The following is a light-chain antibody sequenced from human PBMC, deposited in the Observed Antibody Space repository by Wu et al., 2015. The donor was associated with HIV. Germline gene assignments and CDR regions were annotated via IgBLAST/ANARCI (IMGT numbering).Light chain of an antibody. V-gene: IGKV3-11*01. CDR3: QQRSNWPWT. CDR2: DAS. Sequence: EIVLTQSPATLSLSPGERATLSCRASQSVRNYLAWFQQKPGQAPRLLIYDASNRATGIPARFSGSASGTDFTLTISSLEAEDFALYYCQQRSNWPWTFGQGTKVEIK. J-gene: IGKJ1*01. CDR1: QSVRNY.